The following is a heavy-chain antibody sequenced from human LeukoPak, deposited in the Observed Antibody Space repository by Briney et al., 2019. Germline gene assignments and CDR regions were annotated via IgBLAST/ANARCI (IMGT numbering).Heavy chain of an antibody. CDR2: ISSSSSYI. D-gene: IGHD3-16*01. J-gene: IGHJ5*02. CDR1: GFTFSSYS. Sequence: GGSLRLSCAASGFTFSSYSMNWVRQAPGKGLEWVSSISSSSSYIYYADSVKGRSTIYRDNAKNSLYLQMNSLRAEDTAVYYCARDLESDGATGGGWFDPWGQGTLVTVSS. V-gene: IGHV3-21*01. CDR3: ARDLESDGATGGGWFDP.